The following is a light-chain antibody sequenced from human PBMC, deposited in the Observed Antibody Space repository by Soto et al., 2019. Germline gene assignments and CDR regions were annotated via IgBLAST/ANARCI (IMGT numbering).Light chain of an antibody. CDR1: QTVSSN. V-gene: IGKV3-20*01. CDR3: QQHGSSPPT. CDR2: GAS. Sequence: EIVLTQSPGTLSLSPGERATLSCRASQTVSSNLAWYQQTPGQAPRLLIYGASSRATGIPDRFSGSGSGTDFTLTISRLEPEDFAVYYCQQHGSSPPTFGQGTKVEIK. J-gene: IGKJ1*01.